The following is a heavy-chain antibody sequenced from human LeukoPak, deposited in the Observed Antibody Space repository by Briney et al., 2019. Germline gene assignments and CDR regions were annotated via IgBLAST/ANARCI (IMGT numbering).Heavy chain of an antibody. D-gene: IGHD3-9*01. CDR2: IYYSGST. CDR3: ARGGDYDILTGYRGPLDY. Sequence: SETLSLTCAVYGGSFSSYYWSWIRQPPGKGLEWIGYIYYSGSTNYNPSLKSRVTISVDTSKNQFSLKLSSVTAADTAVYYCARGGDYDILTGYRGPLDYWGQGTLVTVSS. CDR1: GGSFSSYY. V-gene: IGHV4-59*01. J-gene: IGHJ4*02.